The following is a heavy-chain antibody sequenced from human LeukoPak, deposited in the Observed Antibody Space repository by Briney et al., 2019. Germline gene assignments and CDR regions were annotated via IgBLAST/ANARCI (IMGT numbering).Heavy chain of an antibody. CDR2: INSDGSST. CDR1: GFTFSSYW. CDR3: ARVDCSSTSCYDSQYYYYYYGMDV. D-gene: IGHD2-2*01. Sequence: GGSLRLSCAASGFTFSSYWMHWVRQAPGKGLVWVSRINSDGSSTSYADSVKGRFTITRDNAKNTLYLQMNSLRAEDTAVYYCARVDCSSTSCYDSQYYYYYYGMDVWGQGTTVTVSS. V-gene: IGHV3-74*01. J-gene: IGHJ6*02.